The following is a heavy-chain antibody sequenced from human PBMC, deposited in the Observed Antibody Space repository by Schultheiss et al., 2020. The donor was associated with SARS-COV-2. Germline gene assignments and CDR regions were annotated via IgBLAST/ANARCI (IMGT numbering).Heavy chain of an antibody. CDR3: ARYGSANYYNGDY. D-gene: IGHD3-10*01. V-gene: IGHV3-48*04. J-gene: IGHJ4*02. CDR1: GFTFSSYW. Sequence: GGSLRLSCAASGFTFSSYWMHWVRQAPGKGLEWVSYISSDSSTMYYADSVKGRFTISRDNAKNTLYLQMNSLRAEDTAVYYCARYGSANYYNGDYWGQGTLVTVSS. CDR2: ISSDSSTM.